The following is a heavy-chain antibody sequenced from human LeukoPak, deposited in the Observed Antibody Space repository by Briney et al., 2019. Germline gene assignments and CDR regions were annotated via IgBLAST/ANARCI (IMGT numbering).Heavy chain of an antibody. CDR1: GFTFSSYA. CDR2: ISSGGGST. Sequence: GGSLRLSCAASGFTFSSYAMSWVRQAPGKGLGWVSSISSGGGSTYLVDSVEGRFTISRDNAKNSLYLQMNSLRAEDTAVYYCARGLCGGDCYDYWGQGTLVTVSS. CDR3: ARGLCGGDCYDY. D-gene: IGHD2-21*01. V-gene: IGHV3-23*01. J-gene: IGHJ4*02.